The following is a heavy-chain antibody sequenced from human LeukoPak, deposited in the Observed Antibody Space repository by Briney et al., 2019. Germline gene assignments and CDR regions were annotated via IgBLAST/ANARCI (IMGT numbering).Heavy chain of an antibody. CDR1: GYIFIDYY. Sequence: ASVKVSCKASGYIFIDYYMHWVRQAPGQGLEWMGWISGNNDNPNYGQKFQGRFTMTTDSSTSTAYMELRNLRSDDTAVYYCARDGTSTDDYWGQGTLVTVSS. CDR2: ISGNNDNP. D-gene: IGHD2-2*01. V-gene: IGHV1-18*04. CDR3: ARDGTSTDDY. J-gene: IGHJ4*02.